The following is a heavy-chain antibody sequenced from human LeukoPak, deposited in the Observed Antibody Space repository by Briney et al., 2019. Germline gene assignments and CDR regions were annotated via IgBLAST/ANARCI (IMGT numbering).Heavy chain of an antibody. CDR2: IYYSGST. V-gene: IGHV4-59*01. J-gene: IGHJ4*02. Sequence: PSETLSLTSTVPGGSISSYYWSWIRQPPGKGLEWIGYIYYSGSTNYNPSLKSRVTISVDTSKNQFSLKLSSVTAADTAVYYCAREHSRGWYGAAPAETSYYFDYWGQGTLVTVSS. CDR1: GGSISSYY. D-gene: IGHD6-19*01. CDR3: AREHSRGWYGAAPAETSYYFDY.